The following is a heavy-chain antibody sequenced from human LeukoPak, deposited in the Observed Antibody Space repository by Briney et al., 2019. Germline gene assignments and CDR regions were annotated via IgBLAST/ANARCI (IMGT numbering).Heavy chain of an antibody. D-gene: IGHD3-10*01. CDR3: ARDTGSYLDY. J-gene: IGHJ4*02. V-gene: IGHV1-69*13. CDR1: GGTFSSYA. CDR2: IIPIFGTA. Sequence: VASVKVSCKASGGTFSSYAISWVRQAPGQGREWMGGIIPIFGTANYAQKFQGRVTITSDESTSTAYMELSSLRSEDTAVYYCARDTGSYLDYWGQGTLVTVSS.